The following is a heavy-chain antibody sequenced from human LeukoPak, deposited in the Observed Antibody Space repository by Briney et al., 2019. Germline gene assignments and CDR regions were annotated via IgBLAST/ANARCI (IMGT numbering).Heavy chain of an antibody. D-gene: IGHD6-13*01. CDR1: GYSFTSYW. CDR2: IYPGDSDT. Sequence: GESLQISCKGSGYSFTSYWIGWVRQMPGKGLEWMGIIYPGDSDTRYSPSFQGQVTISADKSISTAYLQWSSLKASDTAMYYCARQQQLETEEIDYWGQGTLVTVSS. CDR3: ARQQQLETEEIDY. V-gene: IGHV5-51*01. J-gene: IGHJ4*02.